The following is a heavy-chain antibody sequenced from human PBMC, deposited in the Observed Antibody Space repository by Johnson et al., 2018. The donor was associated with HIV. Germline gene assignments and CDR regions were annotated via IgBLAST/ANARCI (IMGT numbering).Heavy chain of an antibody. CDR3: ARGDLGDIVVVPAAQPYDAFDI. V-gene: IGHV3-30*04. D-gene: IGHD2-2*01. CDR2: ISNDGSNK. J-gene: IGHJ3*02. CDR1: GFIFSSYH. Sequence: VQLVESGGGVVQPGMSLRLSCAASGFIFSSYHMHWVRQAQGKGLEWVALISNDGSNKYYADSVKGRFTISRDNSKNTLYLQMNSLRAEDTAVYYCARGDLGDIVVVPAAQPYDAFDIWGQGTVVTVSS.